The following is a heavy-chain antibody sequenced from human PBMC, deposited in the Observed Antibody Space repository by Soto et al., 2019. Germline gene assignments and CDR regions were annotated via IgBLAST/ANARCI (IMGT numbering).Heavy chain of an antibody. CDR3: VKGFGELFPDY. Sequence: SVKVSCKASGGTFSSYAISWVRQAPGQGLEWMGGIIPIFGTANYAQKFQGRVTITADESTSTAYMELSSLRSEDTAVYYCVKGFGELFPDYWGQGTLVTVSS. D-gene: IGHD3-10*01. J-gene: IGHJ4*02. CDR1: GGTFSSYA. V-gene: IGHV1-69*13. CDR2: IIPIFGTA.